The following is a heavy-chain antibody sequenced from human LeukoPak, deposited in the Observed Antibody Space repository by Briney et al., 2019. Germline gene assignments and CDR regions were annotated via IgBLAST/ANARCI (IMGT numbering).Heavy chain of an antibody. V-gene: IGHV4-59*01. D-gene: IGHD3-22*01. CDR3: ARRYYDSSGYYYFDY. CDR1: GGSISSYY. Sequence: SETLSLTCTVSGGSISSYYWSWIRQPPGKGLEWIGYIYYSGSTNYNPSLKSQVTISVDTSKNQFSLKLSSVTAADTAVYYCARRYYDSSGYYYFDYWGQGALVTVSS. CDR2: IYYSGST. J-gene: IGHJ4*02.